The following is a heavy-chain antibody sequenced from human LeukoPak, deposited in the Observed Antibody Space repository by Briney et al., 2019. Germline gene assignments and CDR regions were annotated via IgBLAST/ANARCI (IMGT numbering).Heavy chain of an antibody. CDR2: ISAYNGNT. V-gene: IGHV1-18*01. Sequence: GASVKVSCKASGYTFTSYGISWVRQAPGQGLEWMGWISAYNGNTNYAQKLQGRVTVTTDTSTSTAYMELRSLRSDDTAVYYCARGRVAAAVYYYYYMDVWGKGTTVTVSS. J-gene: IGHJ6*03. D-gene: IGHD6-13*01. CDR1: GYTFTSYG. CDR3: ARGRVAAAVYYYYYMDV.